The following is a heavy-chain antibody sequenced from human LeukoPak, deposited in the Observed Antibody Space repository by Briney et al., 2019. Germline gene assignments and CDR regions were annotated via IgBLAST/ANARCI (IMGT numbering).Heavy chain of an antibody. CDR3: ARGGDAFDI. V-gene: IGHV3-33*01. CDR2: IWYDGSNK. CDR1: GFTFSSYG. D-gene: IGHD3-16*01. J-gene: IGHJ3*02. Sequence: GGSLRLSCAASGFTFSSYGMHWVRQAPGKGLEWVAVIWYDGSNKFYADSVKGRFTISRDNSKNTLYLQMNSLRAEDTAVYYCARGGDAFDIWGQGTMVTVSS.